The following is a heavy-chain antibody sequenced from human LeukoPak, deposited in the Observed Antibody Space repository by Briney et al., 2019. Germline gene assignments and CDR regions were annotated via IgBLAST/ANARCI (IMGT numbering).Heavy chain of an antibody. V-gene: IGHV3-21*01. CDR2: ISSSSSYI. D-gene: IGHD1-26*01. J-gene: IGHJ4*02. CDR1: GFTFSSYS. CDR3: ARVLRGVREPSDY. Sequence: TGGSLRLSCAASGFTFSSYSMNWVRQAPGKGREWVSSISSSSSYIYYADSVKGRFTISRDNAKNSLYLQMNSLRAEDPAVYYLARVLRGVREPSDYWGQRTLVAVCS.